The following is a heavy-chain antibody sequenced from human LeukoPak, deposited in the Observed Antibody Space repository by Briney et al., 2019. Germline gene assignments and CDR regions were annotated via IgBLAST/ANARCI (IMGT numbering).Heavy chain of an antibody. Sequence: GGSLRLSCAASGFTFSSYAMHWVRQAPGKGLEWVAVISYDGSNKYYADSVKGRFTISRDNSKNTLYLQINSVRAEDTAVYYCARAYSSSWYDFWGQGTLVTVSS. CDR2: ISYDGSNK. CDR3: ARAYSSSWYDF. V-gene: IGHV3-30-3*01. D-gene: IGHD6-13*01. J-gene: IGHJ5*01. CDR1: GFTFSSYA.